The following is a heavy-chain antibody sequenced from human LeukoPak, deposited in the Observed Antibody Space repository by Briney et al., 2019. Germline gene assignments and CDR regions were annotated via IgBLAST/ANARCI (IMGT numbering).Heavy chain of an antibody. CDR1: GYTFTSYY. J-gene: IGHJ4*02. D-gene: IGHD1-26*01. V-gene: IGHV1-46*01. CDR3: ARDAGWGRFDY. Sequence: ASVKVSCKASGYTFTSYYMHWVRQAPGQGLEWMGIINPSGGSTSCAQKFQGRVTMARDTSTSTVYMELSSLRSEDTAVYYCARDAGWGRFDYWGQGTLLTVSS. CDR2: INPSGGST.